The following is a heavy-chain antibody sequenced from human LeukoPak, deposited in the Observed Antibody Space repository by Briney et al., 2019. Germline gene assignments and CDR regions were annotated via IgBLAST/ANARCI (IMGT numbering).Heavy chain of an antibody. CDR1: GFIFSSYG. D-gene: IGHD4-11*01. Sequence: GGSLRLSCAASGFIFSSYGMHWVRQAPGKGLEWVAVIWYDGSNKYYADSVKGRFTISRDNSKNTLYLQMNSLRAEDTAVYYCARSSTVTGGRYFDYWGQGTLVTVSS. J-gene: IGHJ4*02. CDR2: IWYDGSNK. CDR3: ARSSTVTGGRYFDY. V-gene: IGHV3-33*01.